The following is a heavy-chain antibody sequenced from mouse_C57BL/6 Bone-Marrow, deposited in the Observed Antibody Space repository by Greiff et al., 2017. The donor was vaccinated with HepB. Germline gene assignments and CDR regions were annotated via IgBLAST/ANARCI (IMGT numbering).Heavy chain of an antibody. J-gene: IGHJ3*01. CDR3: ARHALWLRRRVWFAY. V-gene: IGHV5-6*01. CDR2: ISSGGSYT. D-gene: IGHD2-2*01. Sequence: EVKLMESGGDLVKPGGSLKLSCAASGFTFSSYGMSWVRQTPDKRLEWVATISSGGSYTYYPDSVKGRFTISRDNAKNTLYLQMSSLKFEDTAMYYCARHALWLRRRVWFAYWGQGTLVTVSA. CDR1: GFTFSSYG.